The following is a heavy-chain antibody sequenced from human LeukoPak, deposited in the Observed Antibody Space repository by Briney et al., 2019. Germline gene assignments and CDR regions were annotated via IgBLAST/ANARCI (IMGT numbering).Heavy chain of an antibody. V-gene: IGHV4-59*01. CDR2: IYYSGTT. Sequence: PSETLSLTCTVSGGSISNYYWNWIRQPPGKGLEWIGYIYYSGTTNYNPSLKSRVSMSVDTSKNQFSLKLSSVTAADTAVYYCASGVMSGWQYDNYFDYWGQGTLVTVSS. CDR3: ASGVMSGWQYDNYFDY. CDR1: GGSISNYY. J-gene: IGHJ4*02. D-gene: IGHD6-19*01.